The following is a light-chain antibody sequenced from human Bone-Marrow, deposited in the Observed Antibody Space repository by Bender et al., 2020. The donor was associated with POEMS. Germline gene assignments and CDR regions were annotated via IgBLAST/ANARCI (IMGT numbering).Light chain of an antibody. CDR1: SSNIGAGYD. J-gene: IGLJ1*01. CDR2: RNN. CDR3: AAWDDPLSAKV. Sequence: QSVLTQPPSVSGAPGQRVTISCTGSSSNIGAGYDVHWYQQLPGTAPKLLISRNNQRPSGVPDRFSGSKSGTSASLAISGLRSEDEADYYCAAWDDPLSAKVFGTGTKVTVL. V-gene: IGLV1-47*01.